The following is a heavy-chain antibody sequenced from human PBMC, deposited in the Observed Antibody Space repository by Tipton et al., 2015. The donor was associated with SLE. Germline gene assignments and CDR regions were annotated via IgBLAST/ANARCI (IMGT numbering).Heavy chain of an antibody. J-gene: IGHJ4*02. Sequence: QVQLVQSGAEVKKPGASVKVSCKASGYTFSSYGISWVRQAPGQGLEWMGRISGHNGNTDYIQKFQGRVTMTTDTSTNTAYMELRSLKSDDTAVYYCARDRDSSGSFDHWGQGTLVTVSS. CDR1: GYTFSSYG. V-gene: IGHV1-18*01. D-gene: IGHD3-22*01. CDR2: ISGHNGNT. CDR3: ARDRDSSGSFDH.